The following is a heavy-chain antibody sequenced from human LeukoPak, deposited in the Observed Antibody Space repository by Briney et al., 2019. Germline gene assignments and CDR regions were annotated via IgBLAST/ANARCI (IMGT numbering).Heavy chain of an antibody. Sequence: SETLSLTCTVSGGSISSSSYYWGWIRQPPGKGLEWIGSIYYSGSTYYNPSLKSRVTISVDTSKNQFSLKLSSVTAADTAVYYCARHPRYSGSYRNAFDIWGQGTMVTVSS. V-gene: IGHV4-39*01. J-gene: IGHJ3*02. CDR1: GGSISSSSYY. CDR3: ARHPRYSGSYRNAFDI. D-gene: IGHD1-26*01. CDR2: IYYSGST.